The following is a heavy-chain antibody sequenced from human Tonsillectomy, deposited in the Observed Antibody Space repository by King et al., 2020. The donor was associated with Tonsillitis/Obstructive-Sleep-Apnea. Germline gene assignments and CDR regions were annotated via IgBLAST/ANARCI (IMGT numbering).Heavy chain of an antibody. D-gene: IGHD4-11*01. CDR1: GFTFSSYA. CDR2: ISYDGSNK. V-gene: IGHV3-30*04. CDR3: AREDMTTVTGGFDY. J-gene: IGHJ4*02. Sequence: VQLVESGGGVVQPGRSLRLSCAASGFTFSSYAMHWVRQAPGKGLEWVAVISYDGSNKYYADCVKGRFTISRDNSKNTLYLQMNSLRAEDTAVYYCAREDMTTVTGGFDYWGQGTLVTVSS.